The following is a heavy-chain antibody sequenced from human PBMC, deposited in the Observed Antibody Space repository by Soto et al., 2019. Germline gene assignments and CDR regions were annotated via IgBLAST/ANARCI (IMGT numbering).Heavy chain of an antibody. CDR1: GYTFTCYY. Sequence: GXSVKVSCKASGYTFTCYYMHWVRQAPGQGLEWMGWINPNSGGTNYAQKFQGRVTMTRDTSISTAYMELSRLRSDDTAVYYCAREGYSSTYNWFDHWGQGTLVTVSS. V-gene: IGHV1-2*02. J-gene: IGHJ5*02. CDR3: AREGYSSTYNWFDH. D-gene: IGHD6-13*01. CDR2: INPNSGGT.